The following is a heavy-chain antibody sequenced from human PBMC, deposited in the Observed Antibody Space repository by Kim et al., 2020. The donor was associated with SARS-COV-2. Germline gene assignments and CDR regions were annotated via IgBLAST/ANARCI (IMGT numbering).Heavy chain of an antibody. CDR3: SRHALTTDY. J-gene: IGHJ4*02. V-gene: IGHV1-8*01. CDR1: GYTFTNYN. Sequence: ASVKVSCKASGYTFTNYNINWVRQATGQGLEWMGWMNPNRGNTEYAQKFQGRVTMTRNTSINTAYMELSSLRSEDTAVYYCSRHALTTDYWGQGTLVSVSS. CDR2: MNPNRGNT.